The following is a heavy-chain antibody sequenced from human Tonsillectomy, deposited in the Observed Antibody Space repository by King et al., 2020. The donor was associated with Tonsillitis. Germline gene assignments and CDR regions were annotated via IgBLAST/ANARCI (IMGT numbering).Heavy chain of an antibody. Sequence: QLVQSGGGLVQPGGSLRLSCAASGFTFSSYAMSWVRQAPGKGLEWVSAIRGSGGSTYCADSVKGRFTISRNNSKNTLYLQMNSLRAEDTAVYYCATDNQVRGHYDYYYGMDVWGQGTTVTVSS. D-gene: IGHD1-1*01. CDR3: ATDNQVRGHYDYYYGMDV. CDR2: IRGSGGST. V-gene: IGHV3-23*04. CDR1: GFTFSSYA. J-gene: IGHJ6*02.